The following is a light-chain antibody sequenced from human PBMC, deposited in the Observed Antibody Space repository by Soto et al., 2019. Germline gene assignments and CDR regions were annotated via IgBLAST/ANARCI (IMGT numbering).Light chain of an antibody. Sequence: QSVLTQRPSASGSPGQSVTISCTGTSSDVGAYHYVSWYQQHPGNAPKLLIYEVNKRPSGVPDRFSGSKSGNTASLTVSGLQAEDEADYYCSSKTTTNKLLFGGGTKLTVL. V-gene: IGLV2-8*01. CDR3: SSKTTTNKLL. CDR1: SSDVGAYHY. J-gene: IGLJ2*01. CDR2: EVN.